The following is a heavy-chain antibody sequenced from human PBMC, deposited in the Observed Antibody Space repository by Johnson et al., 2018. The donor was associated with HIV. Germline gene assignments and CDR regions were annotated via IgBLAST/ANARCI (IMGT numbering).Heavy chain of an antibody. CDR2: IKSKTDGETT. J-gene: IGHJ3*02. CDR3: TTDLVYYDILTGYLVTMHADAFEI. D-gene: IGHD3-9*01. Sequence: VQLVESGGGLVKPGESLRLSCAASGFTFSNAWMSWVRQAPGKGLEWVGRIKSKTDGETTDYAAPVKGRFTISRDDSKNTLYVQMNSLKTEDTAVYYCTTDLVYYDILTGYLVTMHADAFEIWGQGTTVIVSS. CDR1: GFTFSNAW. V-gene: IGHV3-15*01.